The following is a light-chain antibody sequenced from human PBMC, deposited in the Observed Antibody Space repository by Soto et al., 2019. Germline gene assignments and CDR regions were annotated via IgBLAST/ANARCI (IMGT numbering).Light chain of an antibody. CDR3: QQYYYLWT. CDR1: QSVHSW. CDR2: KAS. Sequence: DIQMTQSPSTLSASVGDRVTITCRASQSVHSWVAWYQQKPGEAPDLLIYKASTLQSGVPSRFSGSGSGTEFTLTISSLQPGDFATYYCQQYYYLWTFGQGTKVDIK. J-gene: IGKJ1*01. V-gene: IGKV1-5*03.